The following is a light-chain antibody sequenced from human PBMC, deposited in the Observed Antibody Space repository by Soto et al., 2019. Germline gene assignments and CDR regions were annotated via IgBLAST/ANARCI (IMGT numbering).Light chain of an antibody. CDR3: QQYGSSPWT. CDR1: QSINSN. Sequence: VMTQSPATLSVSPGERATLSFRASQSINSNLAWYQQRPGQAPRLLIYGASSRATGIPDRFSGSGSGTDFTLTISRLEPEDFAVYYCQQYGSSPWTFGQGTKVDIK. V-gene: IGKV3-20*01. J-gene: IGKJ1*01. CDR2: GAS.